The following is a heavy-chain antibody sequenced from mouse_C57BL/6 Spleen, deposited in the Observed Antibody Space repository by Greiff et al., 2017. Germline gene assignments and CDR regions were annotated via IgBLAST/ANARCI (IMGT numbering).Heavy chain of an antibody. CDR2: IHPNSGST. CDR3: ARSGDYYGSSYERAWFAY. J-gene: IGHJ3*01. CDR1: GYTFTSYW. V-gene: IGHV1-64*01. Sequence: VQLQQPGAELVKPGASVKLSCKASGYTFTSYWMHWVKQRPGQGLEWIGMIHPNSGSTNYNEKFKSKATLTVDKSSSTAYMQLSSLTSEDSAVYYCARSGDYYGSSYERAWFAYWGQGTLVTVSA. D-gene: IGHD1-1*01.